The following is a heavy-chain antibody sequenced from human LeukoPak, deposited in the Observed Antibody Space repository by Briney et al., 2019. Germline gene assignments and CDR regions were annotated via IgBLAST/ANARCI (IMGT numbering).Heavy chain of an antibody. D-gene: IGHD3-16*01. V-gene: IGHV1-2*04. CDR3: ARDSWGTNYYGMDV. CDR1: GYTFTGYY. CDR2: ISPNSGGT. J-gene: IGHJ6*02. Sequence: SVKVSCKASGYTFTGYYMHWVRQAPGQGLEWMGWISPNSGGTNYAQKFQGWVTMTRDTSISTAYMELSRLRSDDTAVYYCARDSWGTNYYGMDVWGQGTTVTVSS.